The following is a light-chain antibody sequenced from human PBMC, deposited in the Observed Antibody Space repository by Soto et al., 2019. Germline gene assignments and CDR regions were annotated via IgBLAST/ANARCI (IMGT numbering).Light chain of an antibody. CDR2: EVT. J-gene: IGLJ7*01. CDR1: SSDVGYYDY. V-gene: IGLV2-8*01. Sequence: QSALTQPPSASGFPGQSVTISCTGTSSDVGYYDYVSWYQQHPGKAPKLVIYEVTKRPSGVPDRVSAPKSGNTASLTVSGLRAEDEADYYCSSYAGSNNFVFGSGTQLTVL. CDR3: SSYAGSNNFV.